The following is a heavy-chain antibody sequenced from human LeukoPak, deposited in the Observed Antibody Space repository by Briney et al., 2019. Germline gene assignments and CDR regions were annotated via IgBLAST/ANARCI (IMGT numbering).Heavy chain of an antibody. J-gene: IGHJ6*02. D-gene: IGHD2-8*02. CDR2: IYHSGST. Sequence: SETLSLTCAVSGGSISSGGYSWSWIRQPPGKGLEWIGYIYHSGSTYYNPSLKSRVTISVDRSKNQFSLKLSSVTAADTAVYYCARQYWNYYYGMDVWGQGTTVTVSS. CDR1: GGSISSGGYS. V-gene: IGHV4-30-2*01. CDR3: ARQYWNYYYGMDV.